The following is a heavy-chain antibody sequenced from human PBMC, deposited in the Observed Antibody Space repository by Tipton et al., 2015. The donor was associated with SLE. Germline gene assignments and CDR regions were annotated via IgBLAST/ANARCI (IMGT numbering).Heavy chain of an antibody. V-gene: IGHV4-59*01. CDR2: IYYGGST. J-gene: IGHJ3*02. D-gene: IGHD3-22*01. Sequence: TLSLTCAVYGGSFSGYYWSWIRQPPGKGLEWIGYIYYGGSTNYNPSLKSRVTISVDTSKNQFSLNLSSVTAADTAVYYCARAPNRPSYYYDSSGYIDAFDIWGQGTMVTVSS. CDR1: GGSFSGYY. CDR3: ARAPNRPSYYYDSSGYIDAFDI.